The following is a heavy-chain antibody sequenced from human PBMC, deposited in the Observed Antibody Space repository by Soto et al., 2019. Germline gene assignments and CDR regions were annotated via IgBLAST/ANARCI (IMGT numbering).Heavy chain of an antibody. CDR1: GGSFSGYY. V-gene: IGHV4-34*01. CDR3: GSRGIAVILSYYSYMDV. D-gene: IGHD6-19*01. CDR2: INHSGST. J-gene: IGHJ6*03. Sequence: QVQLQQWGAGLVKPSETLSLTCAVYGGSFSGYYWSWIRQPPGKGLEWIGEINHSGSTNYNPSLNRRVTISVDTAKNQFTQKLGSVTAADTAGYYCGSRGIAVILSYYSYMDVWGQGTTVTASS.